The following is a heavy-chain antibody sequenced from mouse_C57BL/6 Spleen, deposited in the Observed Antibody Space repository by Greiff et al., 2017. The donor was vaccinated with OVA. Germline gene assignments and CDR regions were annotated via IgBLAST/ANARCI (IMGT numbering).Heavy chain of an antibody. Sequence: EVQLKESGGGLVKPGGSLKLSCAASGFTFSDYGMHWVRQAPEKGLEWVAYISSGSSTIYYADTLKGRFTISRDNAKNTLFLQMTSLRSEDTAMYYCARGYGNRWYFDYWGQGTTLTVSS. CDR1: GFTFSDYG. D-gene: IGHD2-10*02. V-gene: IGHV5-17*01. J-gene: IGHJ2*01. CDR3: ARGYGNRWYFDY. CDR2: ISSGSSTI.